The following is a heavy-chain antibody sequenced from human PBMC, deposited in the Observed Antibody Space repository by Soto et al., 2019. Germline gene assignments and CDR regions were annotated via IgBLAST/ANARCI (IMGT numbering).Heavy chain of an antibody. CDR2: ISYDGSNK. V-gene: IGHV3-30*18. J-gene: IGHJ6*02. Sequence: QVQLVESGGGVVQPGRSLRLSCAASGFTFSSYGMHWVRQAPGKGLEWVAVISYDGSNKYYADSVKGRFTISRDNSKNTLYLQMNSLRAEDTAAYYCAKDRTAIVVVVAATSYYYYGMDVWGRGTTVTVSS. CDR1: GFTFSSYG. CDR3: AKDRTAIVVVVAATSYYYYGMDV. D-gene: IGHD2-15*01.